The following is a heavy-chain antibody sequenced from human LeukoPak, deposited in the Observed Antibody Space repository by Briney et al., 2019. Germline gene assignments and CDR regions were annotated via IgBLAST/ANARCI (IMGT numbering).Heavy chain of an antibody. CDR2: IKQNGSEK. CDR1: GFTFSSYW. CDR3: ARVRGYSGYGFYYYYGMDV. D-gene: IGHD5-12*01. V-gene: IGHV3-7*01. Sequence: GGSVRLSCAASGFTFSSYWMSWVRQAPGKGLEWVANIKQNGSEKYYVDSVKGRFTISRDNAKNSLYLQMNSLRAEDTAVYYCARVRGYSGYGFYYYYGMDVWGQGTTVTVSS. J-gene: IGHJ6*02.